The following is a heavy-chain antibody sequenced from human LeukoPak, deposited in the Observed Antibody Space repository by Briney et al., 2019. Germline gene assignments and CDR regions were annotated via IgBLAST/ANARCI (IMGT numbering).Heavy chain of an antibody. V-gene: IGHV1-8*01. CDR3: ARVTRRGNLFGP. Sequence: VASVKVSCKASGYTFTSYDINWVRQATGQGLEWMGWMDPNSGNTGYAQNFQGRVTMTRNTSINTAYMELSSLRSEDTAVYYCARVTRRGNLFGPWGQGTLVTVSS. CDR2: MDPNSGNT. CDR1: GYTFTSYD. J-gene: IGHJ5*02. D-gene: IGHD2/OR15-2a*01.